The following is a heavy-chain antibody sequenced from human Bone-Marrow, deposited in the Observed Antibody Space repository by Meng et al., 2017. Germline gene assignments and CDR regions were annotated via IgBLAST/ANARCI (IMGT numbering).Heavy chain of an antibody. J-gene: IGHJ4*02. CDR3: ARGGIRVVWGRLSYFDY. CDR2: ISSSGSTI. CDR1: GFTFSDYY. V-gene: IGHV3-11*04. D-gene: IGHD2-2*01. Sequence: GESLKISCAASGFTFSDYYMSWIRQAPGKGLEWVSYISSSGSTIYYADSVKGRFTISRDNSKNTLYLQMNSLRAEDSAVYYCARGGIRVVWGRLSYFDYWGQGTLVTVSS.